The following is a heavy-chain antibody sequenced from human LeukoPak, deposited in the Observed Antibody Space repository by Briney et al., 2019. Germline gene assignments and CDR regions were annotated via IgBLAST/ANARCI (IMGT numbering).Heavy chain of an antibody. CDR2: IIPILGIA. CDR3: ARGGGGIGIDY. Sequence: VASVKVSCKASGGTFSSYAISWVRQAPGQGLEWMGRIIPILGIANYAQKFQGRVTITADKSTSTAYMELSSLRSEDTAVYYCARGGGGIGIDYWGQGTLVTVSS. CDR1: GGTFSSYA. J-gene: IGHJ4*02. D-gene: IGHD3-16*01. V-gene: IGHV1-69*04.